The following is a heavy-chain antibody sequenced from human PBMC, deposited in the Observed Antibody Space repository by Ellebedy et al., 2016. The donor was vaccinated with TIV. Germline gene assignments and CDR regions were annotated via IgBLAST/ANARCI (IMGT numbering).Heavy chain of an antibody. D-gene: IGHD3-10*01. CDR2: LYYDEGT. V-gene: IGHV4-39*01. CDR3: VKAGREDAFDI. J-gene: IGHJ3*02. Sequence: SETLSLTCTVSGDSITSFSVHWGWIRQPPGKGLEWIGNLYYDEGTHYNPSLRSRATVSRDTYKKQFSLRLTSVTAADTAVYYCVKAGREDAFDIWGQGTQVTVSS. CDR1: GDSITSFSVH.